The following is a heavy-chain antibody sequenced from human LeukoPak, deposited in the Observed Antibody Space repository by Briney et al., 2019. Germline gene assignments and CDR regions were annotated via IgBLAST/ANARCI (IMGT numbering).Heavy chain of an antibody. D-gene: IGHD3-10*01. J-gene: IGHJ5*02. CDR1: GYTFTGYY. V-gene: IGHV1-2*02. CDR2: INPNSGGT. CDR3: ARAKYYYGSGSYSGRWFDP. Sequence: ASVKDSCKASGYTFTGYYMHWVRQAPGQGLEWMGWINPNSGGTNYAQKFQGRVTMTRDTSISTAYMELSRLRSDDTAVYYCARAKYYYGSGSYSGRWFDPWGQGTLVTVSS.